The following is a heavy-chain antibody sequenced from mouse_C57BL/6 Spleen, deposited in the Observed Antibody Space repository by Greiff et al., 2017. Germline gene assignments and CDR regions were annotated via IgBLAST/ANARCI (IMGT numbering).Heavy chain of an antibody. CDR3: ARHGGGFAY. V-gene: IGHV5-9*01. J-gene: IGHJ3*01. CDR2: ISGGGGNT. CDR1: GFTFSSYT. Sequence: EVKVVESGGGLVKPGGSLKLSCAASGFTFSSYTMSWVRQTPEKRLEWVATISGGGGNTYYPDSVKGRFTISRDNAKNTLYLQMSSLRSEDTALYYCARHGGGFAYWGQGTLVTVSA.